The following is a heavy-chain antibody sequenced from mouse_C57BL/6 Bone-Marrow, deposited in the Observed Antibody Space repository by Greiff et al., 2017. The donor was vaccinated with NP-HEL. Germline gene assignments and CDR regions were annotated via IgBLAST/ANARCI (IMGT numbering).Heavy chain of an antibody. J-gene: IGHJ3*01. Sequence: VQRVESGAELVRPGTSVKVSCKASGYAFTNYLIEWVKQRPGQGLEWIGVINPGSGGTNYNEKFKGKATLTADKSSSTAYMQLSSLTSEDSAVYFCARGGLYGFAYWGQGTLVTVSA. CDR1: GYAFTNYL. CDR3: ARGGLYGFAY. CDR2: INPGSGGT. D-gene: IGHD2-12*01. V-gene: IGHV1-54*01.